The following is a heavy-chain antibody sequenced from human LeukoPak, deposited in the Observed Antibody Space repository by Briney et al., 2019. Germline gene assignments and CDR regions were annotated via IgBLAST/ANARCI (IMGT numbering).Heavy chain of an antibody. J-gene: IGHJ4*02. CDR1: GFSFSTYW. D-gene: IGHD3/OR15-3a*01. CDR3: AGGSGWTTDY. V-gene: IGHV3-7*04. Sequence: GGSLRLSCAASGFSFSTYWMSWVRQAPGKGLEWVANIKDDGSEKNYVDSLKGRFTISRDNAKNSLYLQMNSLKAEDTAVYYCAGGSGWTTDYWGQGTLVTVSS. CDR2: IKDDGSEK.